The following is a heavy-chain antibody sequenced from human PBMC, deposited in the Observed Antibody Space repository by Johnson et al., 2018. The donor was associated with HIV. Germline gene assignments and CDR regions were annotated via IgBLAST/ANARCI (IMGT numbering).Heavy chain of an antibody. Sequence: VQLVESGGGVVQPGRSLRLSCAASGFTFSSYAMHWVRQAPGKWLEWVAVISYDGSNKYYADSVKGRFTISRDNSKNTLYLQMNSLSAEDTAVYYCASRYTVDAFDIWGQGTMVTVSS. V-gene: IGHV3-30*04. CDR3: ASRYTVDAFDI. J-gene: IGHJ3*02. CDR1: GFTFSSYA. CDR2: ISYDGSNK. D-gene: IGHD1-1*01.